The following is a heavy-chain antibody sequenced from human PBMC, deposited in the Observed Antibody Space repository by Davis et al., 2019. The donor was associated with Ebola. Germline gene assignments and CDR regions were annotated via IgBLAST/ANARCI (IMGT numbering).Heavy chain of an antibody. V-gene: IGHV3-7*03. CDR3: AKLVSGY. Sequence: GESLKISCAASGFTFISYWMNWVRQAPGKGLEWVANIKQDGSEKYYVDSVKGRFSISRDNAKNSLYLQMNGLRAEDTAVYYCAKLVSGYWGQGTLVSVSS. D-gene: IGHD3-22*01. CDR2: IKQDGSEK. J-gene: IGHJ4*02. CDR1: GFTFISYW.